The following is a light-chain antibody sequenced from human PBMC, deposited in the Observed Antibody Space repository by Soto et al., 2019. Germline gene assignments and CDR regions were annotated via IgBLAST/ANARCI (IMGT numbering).Light chain of an antibody. CDR2: DVS. CDR1: SNDVGGYNY. V-gene: IGLV2-14*01. Sequence: QSALTQPASVSGSPGQSITISCTGTSNDVGGYNYVSWYQQHPGKAPKLMIYDVSNRPSGISNRFSGSKSGNTASLTISGLQAEDAADYYCSSYTSSDTYVLGTGTKLTVL. CDR3: SSYTSSDTYV. J-gene: IGLJ1*01.